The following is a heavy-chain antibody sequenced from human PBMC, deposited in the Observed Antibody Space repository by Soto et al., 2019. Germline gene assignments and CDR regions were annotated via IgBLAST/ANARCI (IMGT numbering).Heavy chain of an antibody. J-gene: IGHJ3*02. CDR1: GHTFTIYA. Sequence: SVKVSGKASGHTFTIYAMHWVLQSPGQRLDWMGCINAGNGNTKYSQKFQGRVTITRDTSASTAYMELSSLRSEDTAVYYCARDQRWLQFGTFDIWGQGTMVTVS. CDR3: ARDQRWLQFGTFDI. D-gene: IGHD5-12*01. V-gene: IGHV1-3*01. CDR2: INAGNGNT.